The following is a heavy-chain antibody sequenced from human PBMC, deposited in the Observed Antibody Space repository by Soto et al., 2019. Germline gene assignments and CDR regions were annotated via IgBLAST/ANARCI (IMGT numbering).Heavy chain of an antibody. Sequence: QITLKESGPTLVKPTQTLTLTCTFSGFSLSTSGVGVGWIRQPPGKALEWLALIYWDDDKRYSPSLKSRLTITKDTSKNQVVLTMTNMDPVDTATYYCAHSGQKYCSGGSCYWGGRNWFDPWGQGTLVTVSS. CDR2: IYWDDDK. V-gene: IGHV2-5*02. CDR3: AHSGQKYCSGGSCYWGGRNWFDP. J-gene: IGHJ5*02. CDR1: GFSLSTSGVG. D-gene: IGHD2-15*01.